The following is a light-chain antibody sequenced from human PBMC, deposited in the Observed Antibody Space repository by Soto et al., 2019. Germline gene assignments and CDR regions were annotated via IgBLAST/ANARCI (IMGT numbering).Light chain of an antibody. CDR1: QSVSSNY. CDR2: GAS. CDR3: QQYGIATYT. Sequence: LTQSPGTLSLSPGESATLSCRTSQSVSSNYLAWYQQKPGQAPRVLIYGASVRATDVPDRFSGSGSGTDFTLTISRLEPEDFAVYYCQQYGIATYTFGQGTKLEIK. V-gene: IGKV3-20*01. J-gene: IGKJ2*01.